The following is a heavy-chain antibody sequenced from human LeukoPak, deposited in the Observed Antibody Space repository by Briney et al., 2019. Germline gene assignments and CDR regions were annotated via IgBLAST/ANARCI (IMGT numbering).Heavy chain of an antibody. CDR2: INSDGSST. J-gene: IGHJ4*02. V-gene: IGHV3-74*01. CDR3: ARGGWPNYGDHGFDY. D-gene: IGHD4-17*01. CDR1: AFTFSSYW. Sequence: PGGSLRLSCAASAFTFSSYWMHWVRQAPGKGLVWVSRINSDGSSTSYADSVKGRFTISRDNSKNTLYLQMNSLRAEDTAVYYCARGGWPNYGDHGFDYWGQGTLVTVSS.